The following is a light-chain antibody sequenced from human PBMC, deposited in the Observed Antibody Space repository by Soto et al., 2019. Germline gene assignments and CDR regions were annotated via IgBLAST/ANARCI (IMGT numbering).Light chain of an antibody. V-gene: IGKV1-33*01. Sequence: DIQMTQSPSYLSASVGDRITIACQASQDIHKNLIWYQQKPGKAPKLLIYDASDLETGVPSRFSGSGSGTDFTFTISRLQPEDIATYYCQQYENLPTFGQGTRLEI. CDR1: QDIHKN. CDR2: DAS. J-gene: IGKJ5*01. CDR3: QQYENLPT.